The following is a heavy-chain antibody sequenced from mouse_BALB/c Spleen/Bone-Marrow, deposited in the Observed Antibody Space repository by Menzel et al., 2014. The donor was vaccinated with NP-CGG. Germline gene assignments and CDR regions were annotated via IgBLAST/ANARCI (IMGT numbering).Heavy chain of an antibody. J-gene: IGHJ2*01. V-gene: IGHV4-1*02. D-gene: IGHD2-14*01. CDR2: INPDSSAI. CDR3: ARPYYRYLYFDY. CDR1: GFDFSRYW. Sequence: VQLQQSGGGLVQPGGSLKLSCAASGFDFSRYWMNWVRQAPGEGLEWIGEINPDSSAIIYTPSLKDKFIISRDNAKNTLFLQMSEVRSEDTALYYCARPYYRYLYFDYWGQGTTLTVSS.